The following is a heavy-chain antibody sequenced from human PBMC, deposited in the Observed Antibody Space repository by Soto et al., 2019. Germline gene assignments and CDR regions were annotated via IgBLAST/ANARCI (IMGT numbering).Heavy chain of an antibody. Sequence: QVQLQESGPGLVKPSQTLSLTCTVSGGSISSGGYYWSWIRQHPGKGLEWIGYIYYSGSTYYNPSLRRRVTRSGDTSKSQFYLKLSSVTAADTAVYYCARGARSGGDYAGEDYYFYYGMDVWGQGTTVTVSS. V-gene: IGHV4-31*03. D-gene: IGHD4-17*01. CDR1: GGSISSGGYY. CDR3: ARGARSGGDYAGEDYYFYYGMDV. J-gene: IGHJ6*02. CDR2: IYYSGST.